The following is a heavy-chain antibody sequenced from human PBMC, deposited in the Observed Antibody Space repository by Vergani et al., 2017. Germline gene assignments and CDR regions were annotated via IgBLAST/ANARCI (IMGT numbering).Heavy chain of an antibody. CDR2: IIPILGIA. Sequence: QVQLVQSGAEVKKPGSSVKVSCKASGGTFSSYAISWVRQAPGQGLEWMGRIIPILGIANYAQKFQGRVTITADKSTSTAYMELSRLRSEDTAVYYCAGANYDDYAEERDYYYYMDVWGKGTTVTVSS. V-gene: IGHV1-69*04. CDR1: GGTFSSYA. J-gene: IGHJ6*03. D-gene: IGHD4-17*01. CDR3: AGANYDDYAEERDYYYYMDV.